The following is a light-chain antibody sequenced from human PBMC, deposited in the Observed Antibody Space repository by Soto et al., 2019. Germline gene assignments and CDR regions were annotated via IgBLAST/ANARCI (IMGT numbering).Light chain of an antibody. CDR2: GAS. Sequence: GRTKYKATLSVSPGERATLCCRASQSVSSNLAWYQQKPGQAPRLLIYGASTRATGIPARFSGSGSGTEFTLTISSLQSDDFGTYYCQQYDSSPLPFGGGT. CDR3: QQYDSSPLP. CDR1: QSVSSN. V-gene: IGKV3-15*01. J-gene: IGKJ4*01.